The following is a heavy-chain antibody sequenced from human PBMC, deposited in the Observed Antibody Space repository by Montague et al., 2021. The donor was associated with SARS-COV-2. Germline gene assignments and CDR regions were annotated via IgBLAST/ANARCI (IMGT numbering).Heavy chain of an antibody. CDR3: ARHRNYGDHSLDKWFHP. D-gene: IGHD4-17*01. V-gene: IGHV4-39*01. J-gene: IGHJ5*02. CDR1: GDSTSCPNCY. CDR2: IYNSGTT. Sequence: SETLSLTCTVSGDSTSCPNCYWGWIRQAPGKGLDWIGTIYNSGTTYYNPSLKSRLTISIDTSKNQFSLKLTSVTAADTAVYYCARHRNYGDHSLDKWFHPGGQGTLVTVSS.